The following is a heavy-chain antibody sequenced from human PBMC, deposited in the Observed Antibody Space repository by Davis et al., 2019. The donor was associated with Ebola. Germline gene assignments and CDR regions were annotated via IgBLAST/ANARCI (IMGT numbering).Heavy chain of an antibody. J-gene: IGHJ4*02. V-gene: IGHV3-30*18. CDR3: AKDGSSGKWELDRGFDY. Sequence: PGGSLRLSCAASGFTFSSYGMHWVRQAPGKGLEWVAVISYDGSNKYYADSVKGRFTISRDNSKNTLYLQMNSLRAEDTAVYYCAKDGSSGKWELDRGFDYWGQGTLVTVSS. D-gene: IGHD1-26*01. CDR2: ISYDGSNK. CDR1: GFTFSSYG.